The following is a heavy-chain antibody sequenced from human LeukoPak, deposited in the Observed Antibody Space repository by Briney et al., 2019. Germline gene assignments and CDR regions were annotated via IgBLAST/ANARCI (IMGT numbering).Heavy chain of an antibody. Sequence: GASLKVSCKASGYTFTSYDINWVRQATGQGLEWMGWLNPNSGNTGYAQKFQGRVTMTRNTSISTAYMELSSLRSEDTAVYYCARVYSSLGYYYYMDVWGKGTTVTVSS. D-gene: IGHD6-6*01. J-gene: IGHJ6*03. V-gene: IGHV1-8*01. CDR2: LNPNSGNT. CDR3: ARVYSSLGYYYYMDV. CDR1: GYTFTSYD.